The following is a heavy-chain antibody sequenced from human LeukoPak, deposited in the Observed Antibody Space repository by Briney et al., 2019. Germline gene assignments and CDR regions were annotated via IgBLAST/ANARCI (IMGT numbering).Heavy chain of an antibody. CDR1: GDSISRNIYY. D-gene: IGHD4-17*01. CDR3: ARGRPYGDYFDY. V-gene: IGHV4-61*02. J-gene: IGHJ4*02. Sequence: SETLSLTCTVSGDSISRNIYYWCWIRQSAGKGLEWIGRLNPSGTTSSNPSLKSRLTMSLDPSENKFSLKLSSVTPADTALYYCARGRPYGDYFDYWGQGFLVTVSS. CDR2: LNPSGTT.